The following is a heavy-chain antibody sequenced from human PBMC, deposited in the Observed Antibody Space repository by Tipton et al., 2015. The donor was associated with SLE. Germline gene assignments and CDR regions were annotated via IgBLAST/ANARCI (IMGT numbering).Heavy chain of an antibody. Sequence: SLRLSCAASGFTFSDYYMSWIRQAPGKGLEWVSYISSSSSYTNYADSVKGRFTISRDNSKNTLYLQMSSLRAEDTAVYYCARDRRGSGSFDYWGQGTLVTVSS. CDR2: ISSSSSYT. V-gene: IGHV3-11*06. CDR3: ARDRRGSGSFDY. J-gene: IGHJ4*02. CDR1: GFTFSDYY. D-gene: IGHD3-3*01.